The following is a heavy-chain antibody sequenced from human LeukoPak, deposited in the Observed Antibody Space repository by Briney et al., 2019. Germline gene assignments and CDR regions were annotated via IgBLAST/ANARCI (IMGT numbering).Heavy chain of an antibody. J-gene: IGHJ5*02. CDR1: GGTFNSHV. CDR3: ARGYYYGSESYWHTKWFDP. D-gene: IGHD3-10*01. V-gene: IGHV1-69*05. Sequence: ASVKVSCKASGGTFNSHVISWLRQAPGQGLEWMGGIIPVFGTASYADKFQGRVTITTDESTTTAYMEMSSLTPEDTAVYYCARGYYYGSESYWHTKWFDPWGQGTLVTVSS. CDR2: IIPVFGTA.